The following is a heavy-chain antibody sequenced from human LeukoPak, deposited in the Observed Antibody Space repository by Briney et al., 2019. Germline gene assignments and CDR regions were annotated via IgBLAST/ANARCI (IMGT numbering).Heavy chain of an antibody. Sequence: GRSLRLSCALSRFTFSGYTMKSVPQAPRKGLEWVSYISSGSSTIYYTDSVRGRLTIFRDHAKSSLYLHINSLTPQDTAVYFFAIGRADYYVDYWSQGALVTVSS. CDR1: RFTFSGYT. D-gene: IGHD1-26*01. J-gene: IGHJ4*02. CDR2: ISSGSSTI. CDR3: AIGRADYYVDY. V-gene: IGHV3-48*01.